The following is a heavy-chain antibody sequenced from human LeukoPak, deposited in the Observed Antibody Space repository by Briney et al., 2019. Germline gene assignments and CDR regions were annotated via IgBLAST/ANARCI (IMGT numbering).Heavy chain of an antibody. CDR1: GFTFSSYA. V-gene: IGHV3-30-3*01. J-gene: IGHJ4*02. CDR3: AKVSWTTAARDY. CDR2: ISYDGSNK. Sequence: GRSLRLSCAASGFTFSSYAMHWVRQAPGKGLEWVAVISYDGSNKYYADSVKGRFTISRDNSKNTLYLQMNSLRAEDTAVYYCAKVSWTTAARDYWGQGTLVTVSS. D-gene: IGHD1-1*01.